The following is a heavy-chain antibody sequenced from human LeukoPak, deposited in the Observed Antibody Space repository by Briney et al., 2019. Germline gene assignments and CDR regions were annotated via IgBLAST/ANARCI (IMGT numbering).Heavy chain of an antibody. CDR3: ARARKYCSSTSCYYFDY. V-gene: IGHV3-30-3*01. Sequence: PGGSLRLSCAASGFTFSSYAMHWVRQAPGKGLEWVAVISYDGSNKYYADSVKGRFTISRDNSKNTLYLQMNSLRAEDTAVYYCARARKYCSSTSCYYFDYWGRGTLVTVSS. J-gene: IGHJ4*02. CDR2: ISYDGSNK. D-gene: IGHD2-2*01. CDR1: GFTFSSYA.